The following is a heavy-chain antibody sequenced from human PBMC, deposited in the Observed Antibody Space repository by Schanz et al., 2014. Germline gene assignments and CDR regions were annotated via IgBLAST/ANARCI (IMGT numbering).Heavy chain of an antibody. CDR2: INPSGGST. CDR3: ARDGVDAAAGGNY. Sequence: QVQLVESGGGVVQPGRSLRLSCAASGFTFSRYGMHWVRQAPGQGLEWMGMINPSGGSTTYAQKFQGRVTMTRDTSTSTVYMELSSLRSEDTAVYYCARDGVDAAAGGNYWGQGTLVTVSS. V-gene: IGHV1-46*03. CDR1: GFTFSRYG. D-gene: IGHD6-13*01. J-gene: IGHJ4*02.